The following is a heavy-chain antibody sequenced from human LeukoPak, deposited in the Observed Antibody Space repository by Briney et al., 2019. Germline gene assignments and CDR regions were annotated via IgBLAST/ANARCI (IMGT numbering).Heavy chain of an antibody. CDR2: INHSGST. D-gene: IGHD4-17*01. CDR3: ARLPTVTFFDY. CDR1: GGSFSGYY. J-gene: IGHJ4*02. V-gene: IGHV4-34*01. Sequence: SETLSLTCAVYGGSFSGYYWSWIRQPPGKGLEWIGKINHSGSTNYNPSLKSRVTISVDTSKNQFSLKLSSVTAADTAVYYCARLPTVTFFDYWGQGTLVTVSS.